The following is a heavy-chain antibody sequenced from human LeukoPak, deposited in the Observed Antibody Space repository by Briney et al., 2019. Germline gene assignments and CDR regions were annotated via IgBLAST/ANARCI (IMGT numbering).Heavy chain of an antibody. V-gene: IGHV1-18*01. CDR2: ISAYNGIT. Sequence: ASVKVSCKASGYTFTSYGISWVRQAPGHGLESMGWISAYNGITHYAHKLQDRVTMTTDTSTSTGYMELRSLRSDATVVYYCARVAGTMVRGVIIKYYYMDVWGKGTTVTVS. CDR1: GYTFTSYG. J-gene: IGHJ6*03. D-gene: IGHD3-10*01. CDR3: ARVAGTMVRGVIIKYYYMDV.